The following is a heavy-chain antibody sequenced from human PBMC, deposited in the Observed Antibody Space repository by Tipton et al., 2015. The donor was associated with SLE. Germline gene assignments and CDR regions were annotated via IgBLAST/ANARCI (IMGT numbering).Heavy chain of an antibody. CDR2: INSGGTTT. V-gene: IGHV3-74*01. D-gene: IGHD1-14*01. CDR1: GFNFNYYW. CDR3: VRDRGRTTSGEANYFDP. Sequence: SLRLSCTASGFNFNYYWMHWVRQVPGKGLLWVSHINSGGTTTTYADSVKGRFTISRDNAKNMVYLQMNSLRAEDTAVYYCVRDRGRTTSGEANYFDPWGQGTLVTVSS. J-gene: IGHJ5*02.